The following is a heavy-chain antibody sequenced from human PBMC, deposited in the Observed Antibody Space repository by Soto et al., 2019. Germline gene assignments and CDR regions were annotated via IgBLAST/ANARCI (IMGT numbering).Heavy chain of an antibody. CDR3: ARDNDRQQFGGNYYYMLDV. V-gene: IGHV1-69*13. J-gene: IGHJ6*02. Sequence: QVQLEQSGAEVKKPGSSVKVSCTASGGTFSTSAISWVRQAPGQGLEWMGGIMPIFRTPDYAQKFQGRVTITADESTSTAYMELSGLSSDGTAVYYCARDNDRQQFGGNYYYMLDVWGQGTTVTVSS. CDR2: IMPIFRTP. CDR1: GGTFSTSA. D-gene: IGHD1-1*01.